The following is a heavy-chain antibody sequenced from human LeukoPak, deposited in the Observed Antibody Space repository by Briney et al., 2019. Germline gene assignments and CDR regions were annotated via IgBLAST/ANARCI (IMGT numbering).Heavy chain of an antibody. D-gene: IGHD6-13*01. V-gene: IGHV1-8*03. CDR2: MNPNSGNT. Sequence: GASVKVSCMASGYTFTSYDINWVRQATGQGLEWMGWMNPNSGNTGYAQKFQGRVTITRNTSISTAYMELSSLRSEDTAVYYCARVGIAAAGIDYWGQGTLVTVSS. CDR1: GYTFTSYD. J-gene: IGHJ4*02. CDR3: ARVGIAAAGIDY.